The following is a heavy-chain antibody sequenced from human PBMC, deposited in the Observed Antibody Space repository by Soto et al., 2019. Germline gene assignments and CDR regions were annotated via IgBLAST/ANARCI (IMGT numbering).Heavy chain of an antibody. CDR3: ARYSSSSRSVGYYYYYYGMDV. V-gene: IGHV1-69*01. CDR1: GGTFSSYA. J-gene: IGHJ6*02. D-gene: IGHD6-6*01. Sequence: QVQLVQSGAEVKKPGSSVKVSCKASGGTFSSYAISWVRQAPGQGLEWMGVIIPIFGTANYAQKFQGRVTITAEESTSTAYMELSSLRSEDTAVYYCARYSSSSRSVGYYYYYYGMDVWGQGTKVPVSS. CDR2: IIPIFGTA.